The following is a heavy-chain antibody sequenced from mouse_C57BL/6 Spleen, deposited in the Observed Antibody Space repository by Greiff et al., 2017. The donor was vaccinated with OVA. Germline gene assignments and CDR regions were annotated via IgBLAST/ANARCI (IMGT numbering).Heavy chain of an antibody. CDR3: AREGYDYDYYYAMDY. J-gene: IGHJ4*01. D-gene: IGHD2-4*01. CDR2: IYPGSGNT. Sequence: QVQLQQSGAELVRPGASVKLSCKASGYTFTDYYINWVKQRPGQGLEWIARIYPGSGNTYYNEKFKGKATLTAEKSSSTAYMQLSSLTSEDSAVYFCAREGYDYDYYYAMDYWGQGTSVTVSS. V-gene: IGHV1-76*01. CDR1: GYTFTDYY.